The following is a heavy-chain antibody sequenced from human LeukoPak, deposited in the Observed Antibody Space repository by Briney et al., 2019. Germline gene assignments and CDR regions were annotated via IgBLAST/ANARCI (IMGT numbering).Heavy chain of an antibody. CDR1: GFTFSSYA. D-gene: IGHD6-6*01. CDR3: ARGGLYSSSSGWFDP. J-gene: IGHJ5*02. V-gene: IGHV3-30-3*01. CDR2: TSYDGSNK. Sequence: GGSLRLSCAASGFTFSSYAMHWVRQAPGKGLEWVAVTSYDGSNKYYADSVKGRFTIPRDNSKNTLYLQMNSLRAEDTAVYYCARGGLYSSSSGWFDPWGQGTLVTVSS.